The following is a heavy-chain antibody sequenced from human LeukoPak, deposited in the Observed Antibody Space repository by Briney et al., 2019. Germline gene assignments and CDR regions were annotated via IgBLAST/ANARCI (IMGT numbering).Heavy chain of an antibody. CDR1: GGTFSSYA. D-gene: IGHD3-10*01. CDR2: IIPILGIA. J-gene: IGHJ5*02. Sequence: ASVKVSCKASGGTFSSYAISWVRQAPGQGLEWMGRIIPILGIANYAQKFQGRVTITADKSTSTAYMGLSSLRSEDTAVYSCARGPPLTVASTGPSWFDPWGQGTLVTVSS. V-gene: IGHV1-69*04. CDR3: ARGPPLTVASTGPSWFDP.